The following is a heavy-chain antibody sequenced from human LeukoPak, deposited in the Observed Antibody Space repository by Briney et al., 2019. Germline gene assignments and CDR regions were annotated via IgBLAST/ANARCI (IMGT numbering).Heavy chain of an antibody. J-gene: IGHJ6*04. CDR1: GFTFSSYA. D-gene: IGHD2-2*01. V-gene: IGHV3-23*01. CDR3: AKDSGVVPAPPYGRDV. Sequence: GGSLRLSCAASGFTFSSYAMSWVRQAPGKGLEWVSTIGGSGGNTYYADSVKGRFTISRDNPKNTLYLQMNSLRAEDTAVYYWAKDSGVVPAPPYGRDVGGKGTTVTVSS. CDR2: IGGSGGNT.